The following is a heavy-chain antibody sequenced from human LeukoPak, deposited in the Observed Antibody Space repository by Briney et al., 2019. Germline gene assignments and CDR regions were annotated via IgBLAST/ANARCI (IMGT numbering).Heavy chain of an antibody. D-gene: IGHD3-3*01. CDR1: GFTFSNYW. V-gene: IGHV3-74*01. Sequence: GGSLRLSCAASGFTFSNYWMHWIRHVPGKGLVWVSHIKYDGSATNYADSVKGRFTISRDNAKNTLYSQMNSLRAEDTAVYYCVSGSLQSGYNFDYWGQGALVTVSS. CDR2: IKYDGSAT. CDR3: VSGSLQSGYNFDY. J-gene: IGHJ4*02.